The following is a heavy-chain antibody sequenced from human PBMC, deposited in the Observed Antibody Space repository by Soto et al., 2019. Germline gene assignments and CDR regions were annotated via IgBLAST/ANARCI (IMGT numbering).Heavy chain of an antibody. J-gene: IGHJ4*02. CDR1: GGSINSYY. CDR2: IFYTGST. Sequence: SETLSLTCNVSGGSINSYYWSWVRQPPGKGLEWIGYIFYTGSTNYNPSFKSRVTMSVDTSKNHFSLKLRSVTAADTAVYYCARDRGGSYSHFDYWGQGALVTVYS. V-gene: IGHV4-59*01. D-gene: IGHD1-26*01. CDR3: ARDRGGSYSHFDY.